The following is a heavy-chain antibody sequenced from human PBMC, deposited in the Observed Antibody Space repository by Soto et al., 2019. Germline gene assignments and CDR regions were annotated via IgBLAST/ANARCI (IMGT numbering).Heavy chain of an antibody. V-gene: IGHV4-59*01. CDR3: ARDRSYSTSRYDAFDI. CDR1: VGSISSYY. CDR2: IFYSVNT. D-gene: IGHD6-6*01. Sequence: QVQLQESGPGLVKPSETLSLTCTVSVGSISSYYWSWIRQPPGRGLEWIGYIFYSVNTDYNPSLKSRVTIALDTSKGLCSLRLSSVTAADTDVYYCARDRSYSTSRYDAFDIWGQGTMVTVSS. J-gene: IGHJ3*02.